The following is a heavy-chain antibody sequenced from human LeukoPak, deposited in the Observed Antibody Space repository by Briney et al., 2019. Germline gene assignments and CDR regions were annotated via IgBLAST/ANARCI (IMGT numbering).Heavy chain of an antibody. CDR3: ARDSSPYDSSAYWDAFDI. CDR2: IKQDGSEK. J-gene: IGHJ3*02. D-gene: IGHD3-22*01. Sequence: GGSLRLSCAASGFTFSNAWMTWVRQAPGKGLEWVANIKQDGSEKYYVDSVKGRITISRDNAKNSLYLQMNSLRGEDTAVYYCARDSSPYDSSAYWDAFDIWGQGTMVTVSS. V-gene: IGHV3-7*01. CDR1: GFTFSNAW.